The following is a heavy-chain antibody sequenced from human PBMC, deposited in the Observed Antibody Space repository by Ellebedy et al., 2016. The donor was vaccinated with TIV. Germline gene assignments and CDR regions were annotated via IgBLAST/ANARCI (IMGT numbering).Heavy chain of an antibody. CDR3: AKELHVDSAY. CDR1: GFTFGSFG. D-gene: IGHD5-18*01. CDR2: ISYDGNNK. Sequence: PGGSLRLSCAASGFTFGSFGIHWVRQAPGKWLGWVAAISYDGNNKYYGDSVKGRFTISRDNSKNTLSLQMNSLRGDDTAVYYWAKELHVDSAYWGQGTLVTVSS. V-gene: IGHV3-30*18. J-gene: IGHJ4*02.